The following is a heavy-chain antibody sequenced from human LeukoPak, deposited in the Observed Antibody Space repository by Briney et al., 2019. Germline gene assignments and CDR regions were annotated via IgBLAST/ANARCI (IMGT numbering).Heavy chain of an antibody. D-gene: IGHD3-10*01. CDR1: GFTFSSYG. Sequence: PGGSLRLSCAASGFTFSSYGMHWVRQAPGKGLEWVAVIWYDGSNKYYADSVKGRFTISRDNSKNTLYLQMNSLRAEDTAVYYCARGHYGSDLYYYYGMYVWGQGTTVTVSS. J-gene: IGHJ6*02. V-gene: IGHV3-33*01. CDR3: ARGHYGSDLYYYYGMYV. CDR2: IWYDGSNK.